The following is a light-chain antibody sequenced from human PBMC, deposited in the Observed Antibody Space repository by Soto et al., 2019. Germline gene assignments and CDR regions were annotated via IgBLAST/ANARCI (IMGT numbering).Light chain of an antibody. CDR2: WAS. Sequence: DIVMTQSPDSLAVSLGDRATINCKSSQRVLYSSNNKNYLAWYQQKQGQPPKALIYWASTRESGVPDRFSGSGSGTDFTLTISRLQAEDVAVYYCQQYYTNPWTFGQGTKVDI. V-gene: IGKV4-1*01. J-gene: IGKJ1*01. CDR3: QQYYTNPWT. CDR1: QRVLYSSNNKNY.